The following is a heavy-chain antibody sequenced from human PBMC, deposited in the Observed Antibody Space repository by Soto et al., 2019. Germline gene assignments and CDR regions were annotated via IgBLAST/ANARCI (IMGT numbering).Heavy chain of an antibody. D-gene: IGHD2-21*01. Sequence: GGSLRLSCAASGFTFSSYAMSWVRQAPGKGLEWVSGISASADSTYYADSVMCRFTISRDNSKNTLYLQMNSLRAEDTAVYYCARSIRDRGGSEIWTTDAFDIWGQGTVVTVSS. CDR1: GFTFSSYA. V-gene: IGHV3-23*01. CDR3: ARSIRDRGGSEIWTTDAFDI. CDR2: ISASADST. J-gene: IGHJ3*02.